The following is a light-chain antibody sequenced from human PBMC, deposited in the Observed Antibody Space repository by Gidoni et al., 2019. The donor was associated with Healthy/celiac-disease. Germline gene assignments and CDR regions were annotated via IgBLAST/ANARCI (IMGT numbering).Light chain of an antibody. J-gene: IGLJ2*01. CDR1: NIGSKR. Sequence: SHVLTQPPSASVAPGPTARITCGGNNIGSKRVHWYQQKPGQAPVLVVYDDSDRPSGIPERFSGSNSGNTATLTISRVEAGDEADYYCQVWDSSSDHVVFGGGTKLTVL. V-gene: IGLV3-21*02. CDR3: QVWDSSSDHVV. CDR2: DDS.